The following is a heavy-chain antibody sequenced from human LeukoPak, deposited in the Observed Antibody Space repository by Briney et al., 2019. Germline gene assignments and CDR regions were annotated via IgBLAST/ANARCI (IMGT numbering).Heavy chain of an antibody. CDR2: IRYDGSNK. Sequence: PGGSLRLSCAASGFTFSSYGMHWVRQAPGKGLEWVAFIRYDGSNKYYADSVKGRFTISRDNSKNTLYLQMNSLRAEDTAVHYCAKDLEEYSSSELDYWGQGTLVTVSS. CDR1: GFTFSSYG. V-gene: IGHV3-30*02. J-gene: IGHJ4*02. D-gene: IGHD6-6*01. CDR3: AKDLEEYSSSELDY.